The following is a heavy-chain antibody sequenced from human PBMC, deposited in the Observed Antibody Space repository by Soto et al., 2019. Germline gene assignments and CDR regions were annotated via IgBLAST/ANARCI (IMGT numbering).Heavy chain of an antibody. Sequence: PSETLSLTCTVAGGSISSYYWSWIRQPPGKGLEWIGYIYYSGSTNYNPSLKSRVTISVDTSKNQFPLKLSSVTAADTAVYYCARGYCSTTTCNPSSWFDPWGKGTLVTVSS. CDR2: IYYSGST. CDR3: ARGYCSTTTCNPSSWFDP. CDR1: GGSISSYY. J-gene: IGHJ5*02. D-gene: IGHD2-2*01. V-gene: IGHV4-59*01.